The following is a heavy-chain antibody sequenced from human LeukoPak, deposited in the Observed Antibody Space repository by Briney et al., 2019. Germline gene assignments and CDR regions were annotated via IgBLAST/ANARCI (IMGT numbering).Heavy chain of an antibody. CDR3: ATVTFERGYSYGFDY. J-gene: IGHJ4*02. Sequence: ASVKVSCKVSGYTLTELSMHWVRQAPGNGLEWMGGFDPEDGETIYAQKFQGRVTMTEDTSTDTAYMELSSLRSEDTAVYYCATVTFERGYSYGFDYWGQGTLVTVSS. CDR1: GYTLTELS. V-gene: IGHV1-24*01. D-gene: IGHD5-18*01. CDR2: FDPEDGET.